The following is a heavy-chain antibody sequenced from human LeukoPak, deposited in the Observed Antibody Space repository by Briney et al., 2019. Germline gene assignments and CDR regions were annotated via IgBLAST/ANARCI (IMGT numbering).Heavy chain of an antibody. CDR1: GFTVSSKN. D-gene: IGHD3-16*01. J-gene: IGHJ4*02. CDR2: IYRDGST. CDR3: TKDCLRLGEDCY. V-gene: IGHV3-66*01. Sequence: PGGSLRLSCAASGFTVSSKNMNWVRQAPGKGLEWVSVIYRDGSTYYADFVKGRFTISRDNSKNTLYLQMNSLRPEDTAVYYCTKDCLRLGEDCYWGQGTLVTVSP.